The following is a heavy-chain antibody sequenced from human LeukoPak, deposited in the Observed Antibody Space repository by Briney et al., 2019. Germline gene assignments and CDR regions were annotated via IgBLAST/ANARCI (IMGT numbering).Heavy chain of an antibody. CDR2: VYSGGST. CDR3: ARGDSSSWYFDY. V-gene: IGHV3-66*01. CDR1: GFTVRSNY. Sequence: PGGSLRLSCAVSGFTVRSNYMSWVRQAPGKGLEWVSVVYSGGSTYYADSVKGRFTISRDNSKNTLYLQMNSLRAEDTAVYYCARGDSSSWYFDYWGQGTLVTVSS. J-gene: IGHJ4*02. D-gene: IGHD6-13*01.